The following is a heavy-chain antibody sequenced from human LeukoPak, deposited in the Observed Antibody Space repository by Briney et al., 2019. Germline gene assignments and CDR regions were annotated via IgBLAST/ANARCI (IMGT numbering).Heavy chain of an antibody. CDR2: INHSGST. D-gene: IGHD3-10*01. V-gene: IGHV4-34*01. Sequence: SETLSLTCAVYGGSFSGYFWSWIRQPPGKGLEWIGEINHSGSTQYNPSLKSRVTISVDTSKNQFSLKLSSVTAADTAVYYCARFRRNKLWFGDDAFDIWGQGTMVTVSS. J-gene: IGHJ3*02. CDR3: ARFRRNKLWFGDDAFDI. CDR1: GGSFSGYF.